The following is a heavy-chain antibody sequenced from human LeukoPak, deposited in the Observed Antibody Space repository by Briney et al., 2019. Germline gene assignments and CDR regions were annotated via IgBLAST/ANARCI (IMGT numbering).Heavy chain of an antibody. CDR1: GFTFSSYG. J-gene: IGHJ4*02. V-gene: IGHV3-30*03. CDR2: ISYDGSNK. Sequence: GGSLRLSCAASGFTFSSYGMHWVRQAPGKGLEWVAVISYDGSNKYYADSVKGRFTISRDNSKNTLYLQMNSLRTEDTAVYYCARDEGVGAQPRGFDYWGQGTLVTVSS. CDR3: ARDEGVGAQPRGFDY. D-gene: IGHD1-26*01.